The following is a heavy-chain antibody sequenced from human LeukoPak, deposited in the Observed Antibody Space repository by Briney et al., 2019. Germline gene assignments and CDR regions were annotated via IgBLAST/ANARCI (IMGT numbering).Heavy chain of an antibody. V-gene: IGHV3-48*04. CDR1: GFTFSSYS. CDR3: ARDAYSYGPGD. D-gene: IGHD5-18*01. CDR2: ITSSGSTI. J-gene: IGHJ4*02. Sequence: GGSLRLSCAASGFTFSSYSMNWVRQAPGKGLEWVSYITSSGSTIYYADSVKGRFTISRDNAKNSLYLQMNSLRAEDTAVYYCARDAYSYGPGDWGQGTLVTVSS.